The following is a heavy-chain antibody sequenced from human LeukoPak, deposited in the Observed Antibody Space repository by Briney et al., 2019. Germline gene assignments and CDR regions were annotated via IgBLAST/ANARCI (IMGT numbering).Heavy chain of an antibody. Sequence: GGPLRPSCAAPGSRFTGTWMTWVRQAPGKGLEWVARLHPDGSERNYVGSVEGRFTVSGDNAKSSLYLQMNSLRVEDTAVYYCARGGYSFDYLGQGTLVTVSS. CDR1: GSRFTGTW. CDR3: ARGGYSFDY. J-gene: IGHJ4*02. CDR2: LHPDGSER. V-gene: IGHV3-7*01. D-gene: IGHD5-12*01.